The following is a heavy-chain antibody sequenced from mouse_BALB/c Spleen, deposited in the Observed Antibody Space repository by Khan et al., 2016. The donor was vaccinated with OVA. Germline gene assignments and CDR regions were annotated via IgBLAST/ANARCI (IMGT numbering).Heavy chain of an antibody. CDR1: GYTFTDFT. CDR2: ISTYYGDV. CDR3: KRGGGGNRFAY. Sequence: QVRLQQSGAELVRPGVSVKISCKGSGYTFTDFTMHWVKQSHAKSLEWIGVISTYYGDVTYNQKFKGKATMTVDKSSSTAYMELARLTSEDSAIQYGKRGGGGNRFAYWGQGTLVTVSA. J-gene: IGHJ3*01. V-gene: IGHV1S137*01.